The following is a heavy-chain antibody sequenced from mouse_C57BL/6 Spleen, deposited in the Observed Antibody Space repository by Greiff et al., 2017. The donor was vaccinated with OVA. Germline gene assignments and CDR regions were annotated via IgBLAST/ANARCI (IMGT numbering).Heavy chain of an antibody. J-gene: IGHJ3*01. V-gene: IGHV1-18*01. Sequence: VQLQQSGPELVKPGASVKIPCKASGYTFTDYNMDWVKQSPGKSLEWIGDINPNNGGTIYNQKFKGKATLTVDKSSNTAYMELRSLTSEYTAVYYCATYDYEAWFAYWGQGTLVTVSA. D-gene: IGHD2-4*01. CDR3: ATYDYEAWFAY. CDR2: INPNNGGT. CDR1: GYTFTDYN.